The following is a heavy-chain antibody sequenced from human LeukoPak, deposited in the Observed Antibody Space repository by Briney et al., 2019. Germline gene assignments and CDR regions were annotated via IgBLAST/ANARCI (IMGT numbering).Heavy chain of an antibody. CDR3: ARDSSGYYRLRVWFDP. CDR2: IIPIFGTA. V-gene: IGHV1-69*06. D-gene: IGHD3-22*01. CDR1: GGTFSSYA. J-gene: IGHJ5*02. Sequence: SVKVSCKASGGTFSSYAISWVRQAPGQGLEWMGGIIPIFGTANYAQKFQGRVTITADKSTSTAYMKLSSLRSEDTAVYYCARDSSGYYRLRVWFDPWGQGTLVTVSS.